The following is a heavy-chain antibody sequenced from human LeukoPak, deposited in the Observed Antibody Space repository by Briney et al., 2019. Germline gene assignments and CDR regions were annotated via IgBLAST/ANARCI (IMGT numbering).Heavy chain of an antibody. CDR1: GLSFTNAL. J-gene: IGHJ4*02. CDR3: TASGV. D-gene: IGHD7-27*01. CDR2: IQRKSDGGTA. V-gene: IGHV3-15*01. Sequence: GGSLRLSCAASGLSFTNALVTWVRQAPGKGLEWIGHIQRKSDGGTAAYIAPVQGRFTISREDSETTVYLQMNSLETEDTAMYYCTASGVWGQGTLVTVSS.